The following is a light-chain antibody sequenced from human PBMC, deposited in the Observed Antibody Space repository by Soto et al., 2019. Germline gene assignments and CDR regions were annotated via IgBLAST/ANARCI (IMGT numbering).Light chain of an antibody. J-gene: IGKJ1*01. CDR3: LQYSSYPWT. V-gene: IGKV1-17*01. CDR2: EAS. CDR1: QDVRDD. Sequence: DIQMTQSPSSLSASVGDRVTITCRASQDVRDDLGWYQQTPGKAPERLIYEASTLHRGVPSRFNGSGSGTEFTLTISSLQPEDFATYYCLQYSSYPWTFGQGTNVEIK.